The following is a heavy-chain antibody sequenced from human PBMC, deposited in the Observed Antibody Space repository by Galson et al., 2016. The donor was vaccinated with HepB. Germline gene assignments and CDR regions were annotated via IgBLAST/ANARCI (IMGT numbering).Heavy chain of an antibody. Sequence: SVKVSCKASGFTFTGYYIHWVRQAPGQGLEWMGWINPKSGGTNSAQKFQGRVTMTRDTSITTAYMELSSLKSDDTAVYYCARDLLVTLRNYHDSSGYPLFAYWGQGTPISISS. J-gene: IGHJ4*02. V-gene: IGHV1-2*02. D-gene: IGHD3-22*01. CDR3: ARDLLVTLRNYHDSSGYPLFAY. CDR2: INPKSGGT. CDR1: GFTFTGYY.